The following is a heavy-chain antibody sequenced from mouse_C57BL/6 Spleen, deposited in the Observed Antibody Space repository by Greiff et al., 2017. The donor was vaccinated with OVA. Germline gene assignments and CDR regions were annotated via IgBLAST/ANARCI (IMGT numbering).Heavy chain of an antibody. CDR1: GYTFTSYW. CDR2: IHPNSGST. V-gene: IGHV1-64*01. Sequence: QVQLQQSGAELVKPGDSVKLSCKASGYTFTSYWMHWVKQRPGQGLEWIGMIHPNSGSTNYNEKFKSKATLTVDKSSSTAYMQLSSLTSEDSAVYYCARLTGTGAYWGQGTLVTVSA. J-gene: IGHJ3*01. CDR3: ARLTGTGAY. D-gene: IGHD4-1*01.